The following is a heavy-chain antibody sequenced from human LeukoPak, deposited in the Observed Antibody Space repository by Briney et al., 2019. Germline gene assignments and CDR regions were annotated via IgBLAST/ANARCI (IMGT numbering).Heavy chain of an antibody. J-gene: IGHJ4*02. D-gene: IGHD3-22*01. Sequence: GGSLRLSCAVSGFTFSDHYMDWVRQAPGKGLEWVGRTRKKANSYTTEYAASVKGRFTISRDDSNYSLYLQMNSLKIEDTAVYYCVRVTDTDYYYDYWGQGTLVTVSS. CDR3: VRVTDTDYYYDY. CDR2: TRKKANSYTT. V-gene: IGHV3-72*01. CDR1: GFTFSDHY.